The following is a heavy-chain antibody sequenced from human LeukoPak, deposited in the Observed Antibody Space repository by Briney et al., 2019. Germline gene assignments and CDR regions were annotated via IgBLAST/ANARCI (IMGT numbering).Heavy chain of an antibody. Sequence: GGSLRLSCAASGFTFSSYWMSWVRQAPGKGLEGVANMKYDGSEKYYVDSAKGRFTLSRDNAKNSLYLQMNSVRAEDTAVYYCARDIEAAGLFLDYWGQGTLVTVSS. J-gene: IGHJ4*02. CDR1: GFTFSSYW. D-gene: IGHD6-13*01. CDR3: ARDIEAAGLFLDY. CDR2: MKYDGSEK. V-gene: IGHV3-7*01.